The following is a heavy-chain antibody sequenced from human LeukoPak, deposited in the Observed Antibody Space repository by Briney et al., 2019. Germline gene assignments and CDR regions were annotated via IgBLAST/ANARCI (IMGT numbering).Heavy chain of an antibody. Sequence: PSETLSLTCAVSGGSISSYYWSWIRQPPGKGLEWIGYIYYSGSTNYNPSLKSRVTISVDTSKNQFSLKLSSVAAADTAVYYCASTQARITHDAFDIWGQGTMVTVSS. CDR3: ASTQARITHDAFDI. V-gene: IGHV4-59*08. D-gene: IGHD3-16*01. CDR2: IYYSGST. J-gene: IGHJ3*02. CDR1: GGSISSYY.